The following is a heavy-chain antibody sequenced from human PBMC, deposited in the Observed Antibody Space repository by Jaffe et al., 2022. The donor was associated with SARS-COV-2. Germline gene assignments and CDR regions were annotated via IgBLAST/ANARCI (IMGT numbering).Heavy chain of an antibody. J-gene: IGHJ4*02. V-gene: IGHV3-48*02. Sequence: EVQLVESGGDLVQPGGSLRLSCVASGFNFSTYNMNWVRQAPGKGLEWVSYISSSSSSIYYADSVKGRFTISRDNANSSVSLQMNSLRDDDTAVYYCARESTRGAFDYWGQGALLTVSS. CDR3: ARESTRGAFDY. CDR1: GFNFSTYN. CDR2: ISSSSSSI.